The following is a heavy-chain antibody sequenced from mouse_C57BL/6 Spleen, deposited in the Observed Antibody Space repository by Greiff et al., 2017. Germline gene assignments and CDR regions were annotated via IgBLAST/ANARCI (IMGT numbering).Heavy chain of an antibody. CDR3: AGNDGYYCAVDY. D-gene: IGHD2-3*01. Sequence: QVQLQQPGPELVRPGSSVKLSCKASGYTFTSYWMDWVKQRPGQGLEWIGNIYPSDSETHYNQKFKDKATLTVDKSSSTAYMQLSSLTSEGSAVCYCAGNDGYYCAVDYWGQGTSVTVSS. CDR1: GYTFTSYW. CDR2: IYPSDSET. J-gene: IGHJ4*01. V-gene: IGHV1-61*01.